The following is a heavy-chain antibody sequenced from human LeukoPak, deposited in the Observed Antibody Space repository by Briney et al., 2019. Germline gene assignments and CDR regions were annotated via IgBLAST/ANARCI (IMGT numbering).Heavy chain of an antibody. CDR2: IDPSDSST. J-gene: IGHJ3*01. V-gene: IGHV5-10-1*01. Sequence: GESLKISCKGSGFSFTSYWISWVRQMPGKGLEWMGRIDPSDSSTSYSPSFQGHVTISADKSIITASLQWSSLKASDTAMYYCARQRGVGAFDLWGQGTMVTVSS. CDR3: ARQRGVGAFDL. CDR1: GFSFTSYW.